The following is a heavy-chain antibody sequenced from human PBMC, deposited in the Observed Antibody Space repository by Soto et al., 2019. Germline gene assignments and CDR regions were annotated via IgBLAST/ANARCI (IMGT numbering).Heavy chain of an antibody. CDR3: ARNNYYDSSGYYYFDY. V-gene: IGHV1-69*13. D-gene: IGHD3-22*01. CDR2: IIPIFGTT. J-gene: IGHJ4*02. Sequence: ASVKVSCEASGGTFSSYAISWVRQAPGQGLEWMGGIIPIFGTTKHAQKFQGRVTSTADESTSTVYMELSRLTSEDTALYYCARNNYYDSSGYYYFDYWGQGTPVTVSS. CDR1: GGTFSSYA.